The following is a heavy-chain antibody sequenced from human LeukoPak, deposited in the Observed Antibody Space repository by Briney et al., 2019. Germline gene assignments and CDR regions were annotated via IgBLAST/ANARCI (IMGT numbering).Heavy chain of an antibody. CDR2: TSGSGGST. D-gene: IGHD1-7*01. V-gene: IGHV3-23*01. CDR3: AKRTRYYIDY. CDR1: GFTFSSYA. Sequence: PGGSLRLSCAASGFTFSSYAMSWVRQAPGKGLEWVSATSGSGGSTYYADSVKGRFTIFRDNSKNTLYLQMNSLRDEDTAVYYCAKRTRYYIDYWGQGTLVTVSS. J-gene: IGHJ4*02.